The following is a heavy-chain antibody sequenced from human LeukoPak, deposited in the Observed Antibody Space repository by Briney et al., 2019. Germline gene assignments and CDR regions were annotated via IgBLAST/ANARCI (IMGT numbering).Heavy chain of an antibody. Sequence: GGSLRLSCAASGFTFSSYEMNWVRQAPGKGLEWVSYISSSGSTISYADSVKGRFTVSRDNAKNSLYLQMDGLRAEDTAVYYCARDLALRGYGSDAFDIWGQGTMVTVSS. V-gene: IGHV3-48*03. CDR3: ARDLALRGYGSDAFDI. D-gene: IGHD5-12*01. J-gene: IGHJ3*02. CDR1: GFTFSSYE. CDR2: ISSSGSTI.